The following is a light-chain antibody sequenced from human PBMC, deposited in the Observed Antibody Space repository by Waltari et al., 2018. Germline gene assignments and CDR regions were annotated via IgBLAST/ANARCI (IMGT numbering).Light chain of an antibody. Sequence: EIVLTQSPATLSFSLGERVTLSCRASQRVSGYFARYQQKPGQAPRPLIYSASNRAIGIPARFSGSGSGTDFTLTISSLGPEDFAVYYCQQRTNWPPTFGGGTKVEIK. CDR1: QRVSGY. V-gene: IGKV3-11*01. CDR2: SAS. J-gene: IGKJ4*01. CDR3: QQRTNWPPT.